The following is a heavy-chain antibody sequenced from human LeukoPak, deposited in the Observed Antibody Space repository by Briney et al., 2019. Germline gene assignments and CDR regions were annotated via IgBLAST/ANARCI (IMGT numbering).Heavy chain of an antibody. CDR1: SGSMNTHY. Sequence: SETLSLTCRVSSGSMNTHYWSWIRQPPGKGLEWIGHVFYTWSTEYNPSLRSRVAISVDRPNNPFSLKLTSVNAADTAVYYCARYTRSSALRTWGQGILVIVSP. V-gene: IGHV4-59*11. D-gene: IGHD3-10*01. CDR3: ARYTRSSALRT. CDR2: VFYTWST. J-gene: IGHJ4*02.